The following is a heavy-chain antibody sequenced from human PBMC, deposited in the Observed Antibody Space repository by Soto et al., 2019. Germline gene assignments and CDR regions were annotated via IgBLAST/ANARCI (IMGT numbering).Heavy chain of an antibody. D-gene: IGHD3-22*01. CDR1: GGSISGGVYY. J-gene: IGHJ2*01. CDR3: AREIIPLTTDWYFDL. Sequence: QVQLQESGPGLVKPSETLSLTCTVSGGSISGGVYYWSWIRQPPGKGLEWIGYIYDSGSTYYNPALKCRVTISVDTSKNLFSLRLSSVTAADTAVYYCAREIIPLTTDWYFDLWGRGTLVTVSS. CDR2: IYDSGST. V-gene: IGHV4-30-4*01.